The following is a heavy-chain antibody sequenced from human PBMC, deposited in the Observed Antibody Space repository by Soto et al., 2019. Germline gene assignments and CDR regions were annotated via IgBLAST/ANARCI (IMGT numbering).Heavy chain of an antibody. CDR1: GYTFNSFW. CDR3: VTTRDGTTFFPH. Sequence: GVSLKISCKGSGYTFNSFWIGWVRQMPGEGLEWMGLMFPWTSDTRYSPSFQGHVSISVDRSTGTGYLQWNSLKASDTAMYYCVTTRDGTTFFPHWGQGTPVTVSS. CDR2: MFPWTSDT. V-gene: IGHV5-51*01. D-gene: IGHD1-7*01. J-gene: IGHJ4*02.